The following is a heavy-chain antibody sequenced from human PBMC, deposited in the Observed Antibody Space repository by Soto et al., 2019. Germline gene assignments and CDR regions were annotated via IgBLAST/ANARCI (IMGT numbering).Heavy chain of an antibody. J-gene: IGHJ4*02. V-gene: IGHV4-4*02. CDR3: ARVGSSYDSSGYRAFGY. D-gene: IGHD3-22*01. CDR1: GGSISSSNW. CDR2: IYHSGST. Sequence: SETLPLTCAVSGGSISSSNWWSWVRQPPGKGLEWIGEIYHSGSTNYNPSLKSRVTISVDKSKNQFSLKLSSVTAADTAVYYCARVGSSYDSSGYRAFGYWGQGTLVTVSS.